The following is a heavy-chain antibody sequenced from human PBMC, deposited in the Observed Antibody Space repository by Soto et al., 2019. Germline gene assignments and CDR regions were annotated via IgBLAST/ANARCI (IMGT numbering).Heavy chain of an antibody. Sequence: GGSLRLSCAASGFTFSSYAMSWVRQAPGKGLEWVSAISGSGGSTYYADSVKGRFTISRDNSKNTLYLQMSSLRAEDTAVYYCVKDQGKQQLEYFQHWGQGTLVTVSS. CDR2: ISGSGGST. CDR3: VKDQGKQQLEYFQH. V-gene: IGHV3-23*01. J-gene: IGHJ1*01. CDR1: GFTFSSYA. D-gene: IGHD6-13*01.